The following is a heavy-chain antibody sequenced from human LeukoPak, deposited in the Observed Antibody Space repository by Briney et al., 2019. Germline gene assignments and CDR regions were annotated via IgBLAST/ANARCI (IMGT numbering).Heavy chain of an antibody. Sequence: GGSLRLSCAASGFTFSNAWMSWVRQAPGKGLEWVGLIKSKTDGGTTDYAAPVKGSFTISRDDSKNTAYLQMNSLKTEDTAVYYCYSSGWSGSRIFDYWGQGILVTVSS. CDR1: GFTFSNAW. J-gene: IGHJ4*02. D-gene: IGHD6-19*01. CDR3: YSSGWSGSRIFDY. CDR2: IKSKTDGGTT. V-gene: IGHV3-15*01.